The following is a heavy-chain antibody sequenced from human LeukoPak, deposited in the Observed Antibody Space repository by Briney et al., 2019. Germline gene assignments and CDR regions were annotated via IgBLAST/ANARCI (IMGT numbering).Heavy chain of an antibody. CDR2: IYYSGST. Sequence: PSETLSLTCTVSGGSISSYYWSWIRQPPGKGLEWIGYIYYSGSTNYNPSLKSRVTITVDTSKNQFSLKLSSVTAADTAVYYCASVGDYGEVYWGQGTLVTVSS. J-gene: IGHJ4*02. CDR3: ASVGDYGEVY. D-gene: IGHD4-17*01. CDR1: GGSISSYY. V-gene: IGHV4-59*01.